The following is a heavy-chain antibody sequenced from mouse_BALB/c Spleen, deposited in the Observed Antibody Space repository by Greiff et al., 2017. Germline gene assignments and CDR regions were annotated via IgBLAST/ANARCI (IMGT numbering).Heavy chain of an antibody. CDR1: GFTFSSYG. CDR2: ISSGGSYT. V-gene: IGHV5-6*01. J-gene: IGHJ3*01. D-gene: IGHD2-10*02. CDR3: ARQYGNLAWFAY. Sequence: EVQLVESGGDLVKPGGSLKLSCAASGFTFSSYGMSWVRQTPDKRLEWVATISSGGSYTYYPDSVKGRFTISRDNAKNTLYLQMSSLKSEDTAMYYCARQYGNLAWFAYWGQGTLVTVSA.